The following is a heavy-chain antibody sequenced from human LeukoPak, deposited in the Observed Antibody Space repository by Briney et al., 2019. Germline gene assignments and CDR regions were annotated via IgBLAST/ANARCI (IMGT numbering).Heavy chain of an antibody. CDR1: GFTFSSYW. J-gene: IGHJ6*03. V-gene: IGHV3-7*01. CDR3: ARAVTSPYYYYYYMDV. CDR2: IKQDGSEK. Sequence: GGSLRLSCAASGFTFSSYWMSWVRQAPGKGLEWVANIKQDGSEKYYVDSVKGRFTISRDNAKNSLYLQMNSLRAEDTAVYYCARAVTSPYYYYYYMDVWGKGTTVTVSS. D-gene: IGHD4-17*01.